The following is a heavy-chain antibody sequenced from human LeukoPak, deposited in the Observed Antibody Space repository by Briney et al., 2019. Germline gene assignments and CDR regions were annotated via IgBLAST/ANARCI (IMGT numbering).Heavy chain of an antibody. CDR2: MNPNSGNT. Sequence: ASVTVSCKASGYTFTIYDINWVRQATGQGLEWMGWMNPNSGNTGYTQKFQGRVTMTRNTSISTAYMELSSLRSEDTAVYYCARNNAAYYYDSSGYYPWGQGTLVTVSS. D-gene: IGHD3-22*01. J-gene: IGHJ5*02. CDR1: GYTFTIYD. V-gene: IGHV1-8*01. CDR3: ARNNAAYYYDSSGYYP.